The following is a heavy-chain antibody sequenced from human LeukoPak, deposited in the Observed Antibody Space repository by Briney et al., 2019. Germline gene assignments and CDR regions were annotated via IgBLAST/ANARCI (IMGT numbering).Heavy chain of an antibody. D-gene: IGHD5-12*01. CDR2: ISSSGSTT. CDR1: GFTFSDYY. CDR3: ARGRYSGYDFDY. V-gene: IGHV3-11*01. Sequence: GGSLRLSCAASGFTFSDYYMTWIRQAPGKGLEWVSYISSSGSTTYYADSVRGRFTGSRDNTKNSLWLQMNSLRAEDTAVYYCARGRYSGYDFDYWGQGTLVTVSS. J-gene: IGHJ4*02.